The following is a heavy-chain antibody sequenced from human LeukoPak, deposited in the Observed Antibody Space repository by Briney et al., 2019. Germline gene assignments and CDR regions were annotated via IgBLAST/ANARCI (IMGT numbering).Heavy chain of an antibody. D-gene: IGHD3-10*01. Sequence: PGGSLRLSCAASGFTFSSYAMSWVRQAPGKGLEWVSAISGSGGSTYYADSVKGRFTISRDNSKNTLYLQMNSLRAEDTAVYYCAKHGTMVRGVIIHYYYYMDVWGKGTTVTISS. CDR3: AKHGTMVRGVIIHYYYYMDV. J-gene: IGHJ6*03. CDR1: GFTFSSYA. CDR2: ISGSGGST. V-gene: IGHV3-23*01.